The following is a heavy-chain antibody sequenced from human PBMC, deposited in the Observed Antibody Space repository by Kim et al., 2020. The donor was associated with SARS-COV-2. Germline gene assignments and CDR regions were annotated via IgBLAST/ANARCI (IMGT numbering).Heavy chain of an antibody. CDR3: ARSLDYSYYMDV. CDR1: GGSISRYY. Sequence: SETLSLTCTVSGGSISRYYWSWIRQTPGKGLEWIGYIYNSGSTIYNPSLKSRVTISLDTSKNQFSLKLNSVTAADTAVYFCARSLDYSYYMDVWGKGTPV. J-gene: IGHJ6*03. CDR2: IYNSGST. V-gene: IGHV4-59*01.